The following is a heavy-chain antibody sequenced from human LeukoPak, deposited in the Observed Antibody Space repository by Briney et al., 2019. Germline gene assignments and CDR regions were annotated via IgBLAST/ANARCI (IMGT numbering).Heavy chain of an antibody. Sequence: ASVKVSCKASGYTLTSYDINWVRQATGQGLEWMGWMDPNNGNTGYAQKFQGRVTITRNTSISTAYMELSSLRAEDTAVYYCAELGITMIGGVWGKGTTVTISS. CDR1: GYTLTSYD. CDR3: AELGITMIGGV. J-gene: IGHJ6*04. D-gene: IGHD3-10*02. CDR2: MDPNNGNT. V-gene: IGHV1-8*03.